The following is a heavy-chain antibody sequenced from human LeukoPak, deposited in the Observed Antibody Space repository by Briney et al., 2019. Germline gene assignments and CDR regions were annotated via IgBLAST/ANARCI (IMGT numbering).Heavy chain of an antibody. V-gene: IGHV3-49*04. CDR1: GFTFGDYA. CDR2: IRSKAYGGTT. D-gene: IGHD3-22*01. J-gene: IGHJ6*02. CDR3: TSGYQYYYYGMDV. Sequence: PGGSLRLSCTASGFTFGDYAMSWARQAPXXXLEWVGFIRSKAYGGTTEYAASVKGRFTISRDDSKSIAYLQMNSLKTEDTAVYYCTSGYQYYYYGMDVWGQGTTVTVSS.